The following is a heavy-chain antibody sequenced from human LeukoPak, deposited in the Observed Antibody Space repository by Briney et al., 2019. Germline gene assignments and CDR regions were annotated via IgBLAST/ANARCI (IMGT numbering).Heavy chain of an antibody. CDR1: GFDFSGFY. Sequence: GGSPRLSCAASGFDFSGFYMHWVRQASGRGLEWVGLIRSKPSSYTTVYAASVKGRFTISRDDSKNTAYLQMNSLKAEDTAVYYCIRQECSGGSCSYVDYWGQGTLVTVSS. J-gene: IGHJ4*02. V-gene: IGHV3-73*01. CDR3: IRQECSGGSCSYVDY. CDR2: IRSKPSSYTT. D-gene: IGHD2-15*01.